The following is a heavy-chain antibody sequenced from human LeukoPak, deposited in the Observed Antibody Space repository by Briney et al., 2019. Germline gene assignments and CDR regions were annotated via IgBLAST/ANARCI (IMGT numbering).Heavy chain of an antibody. CDR2: ISGRGGST. CDR3: AKEPGHIVVVVAATKGIDY. V-gene: IGHV3-23*01. CDR1: GFTFSSYA. J-gene: IGHJ4*02. D-gene: IGHD2-15*01. Sequence: GGSLRLSCAASGFTFSSYAMSWVRQAPGKGLEWVSTISGRGGSTYSTDSVKGRFTISRDNSKNTLYLQMNSLRAEDTAVYYCAKEPGHIVVVVAATKGIDYWGQGTLVTVSS.